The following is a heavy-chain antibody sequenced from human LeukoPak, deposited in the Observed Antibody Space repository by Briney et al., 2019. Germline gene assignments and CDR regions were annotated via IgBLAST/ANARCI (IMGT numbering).Heavy chain of an antibody. CDR2: ISGSGGST. J-gene: IGHJ3*02. CDR1: GFTFSSYA. D-gene: IGHD2-15*01. Sequence: GGSLRLSCAASGFTFSSYAMSWVRQAPGKGLEWVSAISGSGGSTYYADSVKGRFTISRDNSKNTLYLQMNSLRAEDTAVYYCAKDLGYCSGGSCYEVGAFDIWGQGTMVTVSS. V-gene: IGHV3-23*01. CDR3: AKDLGYCSGGSCYEVGAFDI.